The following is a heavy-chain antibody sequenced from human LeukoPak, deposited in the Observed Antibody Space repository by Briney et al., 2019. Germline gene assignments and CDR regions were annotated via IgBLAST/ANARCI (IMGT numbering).Heavy chain of an antibody. CDR1: GYTFTGYY. V-gene: IGHV1-2*02. Sequence: ASVKVSCKASGYTFTGYYMHWVRQAPGQGLEWMGWINPNTGDTHYAQKFQGRVTLTRDTSITTVYMELSRLTSDDTAIFYCAVAPGDCWGQGTLVTVSS. CDR2: INPNTGDT. CDR3: AVAPGDC. J-gene: IGHJ4*02. D-gene: IGHD2-21*01.